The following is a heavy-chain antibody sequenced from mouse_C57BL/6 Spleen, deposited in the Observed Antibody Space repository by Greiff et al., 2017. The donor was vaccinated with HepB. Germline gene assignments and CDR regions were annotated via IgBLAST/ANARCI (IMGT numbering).Heavy chain of an antibody. J-gene: IGHJ4*01. CDR2: IYPGDGDT. V-gene: IGHV1-82*01. CDR3: AREGFITTVVHWDY. CDR1: GYAFSSSW. D-gene: IGHD1-1*01. Sequence: QVQLQQSGPELVKPGASVKISCKASGYAFSSSWMNSVKQRPGKGLEWIGRIYPGDGDTNYNGKFKGKATLTADKSSSTAYMQLSSLTSEDSAVYFCAREGFITTVVHWDYWGQGTSVTVSS.